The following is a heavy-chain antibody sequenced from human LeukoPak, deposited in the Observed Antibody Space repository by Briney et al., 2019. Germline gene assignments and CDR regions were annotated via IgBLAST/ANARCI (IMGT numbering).Heavy chain of an antibody. Sequence: GGSLRLSCAASGFTVSSNYMSWVRQAPGKGLEWVSGISWNSGSIGYADSVKGRFTISRDNAKNSLYLQMNSLRAEDTALYYCAKGHDYVWGSYRFDYWGQGTLVTVSS. D-gene: IGHD3-16*02. J-gene: IGHJ4*02. CDR2: ISWNSGSI. V-gene: IGHV3-9*01. CDR1: GFTVSSNY. CDR3: AKGHDYVWGSYRFDY.